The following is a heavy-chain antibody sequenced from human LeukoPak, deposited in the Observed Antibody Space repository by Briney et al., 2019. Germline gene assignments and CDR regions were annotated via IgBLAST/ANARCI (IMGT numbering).Heavy chain of an antibody. J-gene: IGHJ5*02. Sequence: GASVKVSCKASGYTFTGYYMNWVRQAPGQGLEWMGWINPNSGRTNYAQNFQGRVTMTRDPSISTAYMELSGLTSNDTAVYYCARTREYSSSWYFPPFDPWGQGTLVTVPS. CDR2: INPNSGRT. D-gene: IGHD6-13*01. CDR3: ARTREYSSSWYFPPFDP. CDR1: GYTFTGYY. V-gene: IGHV1-2*02.